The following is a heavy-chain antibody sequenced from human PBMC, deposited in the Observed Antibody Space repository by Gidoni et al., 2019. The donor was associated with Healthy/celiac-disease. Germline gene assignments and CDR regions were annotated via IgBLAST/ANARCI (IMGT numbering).Heavy chain of an antibody. CDR1: GFTFSSYS. J-gene: IGHJ4*02. Sequence: EVQLVESGGGLVKPGGSLRLSCAASGFTFSSYSLNWVRQAPGKGLEWVSSISSSSSYIYYADSVKGRFTISRDNAKNSLYLQMNSLRAEDTAVYYCARDPDYGDYTQYTYYFDYWGQGTLVTVSS. V-gene: IGHV3-21*01. CDR2: ISSSSSYI. D-gene: IGHD4-17*01. CDR3: ARDPDYGDYTQYTYYFDY.